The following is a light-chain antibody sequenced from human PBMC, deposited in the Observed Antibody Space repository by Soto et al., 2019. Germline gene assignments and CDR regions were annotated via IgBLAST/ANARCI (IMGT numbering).Light chain of an antibody. J-gene: IGLJ1*01. V-gene: IGLV2-11*01. CDR3: ASYAGSNTYV. CDR1: SSDVGGYNF. Sequence: QSALTQPRSVSGSPGQSVTISCTGTSSDVGGYNFVSWFQQQPGKAPKVTIFEVTRRPSGVPDRFSASKSGNTASLTISGLQPEDEGDYYCASYAGSNTYVFGTGTNVTVL. CDR2: EVT.